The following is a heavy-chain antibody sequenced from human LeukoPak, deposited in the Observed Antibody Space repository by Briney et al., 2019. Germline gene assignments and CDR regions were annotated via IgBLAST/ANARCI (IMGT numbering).Heavy chain of an antibody. CDR3: AREGSCIAVAGPCGAFDI. V-gene: IGHV1-46*01. CDR1: GYTFTSYY. CDR2: INPSCGST. Sequence: ASVKVSCKASGYTFTSYYMHWVRQAPGQGLEWMGIINPSCGSTSYAQKFQGRVTMTRDMSTSTVYMELSSLRSEDTAVYYCAREGSCIAVAGPCGAFDIWGQGTMVTVSS. J-gene: IGHJ3*02. D-gene: IGHD6-19*01.